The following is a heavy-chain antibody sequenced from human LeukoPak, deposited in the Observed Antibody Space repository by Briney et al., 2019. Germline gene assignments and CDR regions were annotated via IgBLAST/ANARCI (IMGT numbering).Heavy chain of an antibody. CDR3: AREGFSPVGFDY. CDR2: IYYSGST. CDR1: GGSISSGGYY. V-gene: IGHV4-31*03. J-gene: IGHJ4*02. Sequence: PSQTLSLTCTVSGGSISSGGYYWSWIRQHPGKGLEWIGYIYYSGSTYYNPSLKSRVIISVDTSKNQFSLKLSSVTAADTAVYYCAREGFSPVGFDYWGQGTLVTVSS. D-gene: IGHD3-16*01.